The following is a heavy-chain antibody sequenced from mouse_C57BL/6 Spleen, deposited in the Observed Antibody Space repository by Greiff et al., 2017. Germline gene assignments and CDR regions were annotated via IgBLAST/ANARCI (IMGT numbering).Heavy chain of an antibody. D-gene: IGHD1-1*01. V-gene: IGHV1-50*01. CDR1: GYTFTSYW. J-gene: IGHJ4*01. CDR2: IDPSDSYT. CDR3: ARGRWAMDY. Sequence: VQLVESGAELVKPGASVKLSCKASGYTFTSYWMQWVKQRPGQGLEWIGEIDPSDSYTNYNQKFKGKATLTVDTYSSTAYMQLSSLTSEDAAVYYCARGRWAMDYWGQGTSVTVSS.